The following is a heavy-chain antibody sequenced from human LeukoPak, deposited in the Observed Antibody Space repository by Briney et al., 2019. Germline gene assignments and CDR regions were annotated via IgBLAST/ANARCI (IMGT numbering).Heavy chain of an antibody. CDR1: GFTFSSYA. V-gene: IGHV3-23*01. J-gene: IGHJ6*02. Sequence: PGGSLRLSCAASGFTFSSYAMSWVRQAPGKGLEWVSAISGSGGSTYYADSVKGRFTISRDNSKNTLYLHMTSLRAYDTAVYYCAKFRLSDYSTSRLPYYDYFYGMDVWGQGTTVTVSS. CDR2: ISGSGGST. D-gene: IGHD4-11*01. CDR3: AKFRLSDYSTSRLPYYDYFYGMDV.